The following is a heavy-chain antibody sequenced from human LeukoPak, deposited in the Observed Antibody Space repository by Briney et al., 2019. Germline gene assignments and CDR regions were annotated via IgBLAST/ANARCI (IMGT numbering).Heavy chain of an antibody. J-gene: IGHJ4*02. V-gene: IGHV4-30-4*08. CDR2: IYYSGST. D-gene: IGHD1-26*01. Sequence: SQTLSLTCTVSGGSISSGDYYWSWIRQPPGKGLEWIGYIYYSGSTYYNPSLKSRVTISVDTSKNQFSLKLSSVTAADTAVYYCARVTSRPLGVGYWGQGTLVTVSS. CDR3: ARVTSRPLGVGY. CDR1: GGSISSGDYY.